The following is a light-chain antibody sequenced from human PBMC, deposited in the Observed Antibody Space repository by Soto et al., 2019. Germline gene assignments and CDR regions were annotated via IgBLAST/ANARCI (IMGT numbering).Light chain of an antibody. Sequence: DIQMTQSPSTLSASVGDRVTITCRASQSIKNWLAWYQQKPGEAPKLLIYDASTLESGVPSRFSGSGSGTEFTLTINNLQPDDLATYICQQYKSYSTFGRGTKVDIK. V-gene: IGKV1-5*01. J-gene: IGKJ1*01. CDR3: QQYKSYST. CDR2: DAS. CDR1: QSIKNW.